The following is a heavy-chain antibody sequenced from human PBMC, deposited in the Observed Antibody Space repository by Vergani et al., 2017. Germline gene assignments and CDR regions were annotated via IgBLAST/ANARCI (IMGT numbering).Heavy chain of an antibody. CDR1: GYTFTGYY. J-gene: IGHJ6*04. Sequence: QVQLVQSGAEVKKPGASVKVSCKASGYTFTGYYMHWVRQAPGQGLEWMGWINPNRGGPNYAQKFQGRVTMTRDTSISTAYMELSRLRSDDTAVYYCARYDFWSVWGKGTTVTVSS. D-gene: IGHD3-3*01. CDR3: ARYDFWSV. V-gene: IGHV1-2*02. CDR2: INPNRGGP.